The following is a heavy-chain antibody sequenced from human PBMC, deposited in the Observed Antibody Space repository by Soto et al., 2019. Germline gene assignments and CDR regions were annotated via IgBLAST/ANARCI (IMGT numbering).Heavy chain of an antibody. J-gene: IGHJ6*02. Sequence: SETLSLTCTVSGGSISSSSYYWGWSRQPPGKGLEWIGSIYYSGSTYYNPSLKSRVTISVDTSKNQFSLKLSSVTAADTAVYYCARDGVPAAIQYYYYYGMDVWGQGTTVTVSS. V-gene: IGHV4-39*01. CDR2: IYYSGST. CDR3: ARDGVPAAIQYYYYYGMDV. CDR1: GGSISSSSYY. D-gene: IGHD2-2*02.